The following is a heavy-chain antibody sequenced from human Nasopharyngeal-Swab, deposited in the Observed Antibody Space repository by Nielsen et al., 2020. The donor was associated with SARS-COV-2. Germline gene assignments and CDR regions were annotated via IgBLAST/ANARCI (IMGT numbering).Heavy chain of an antibody. CDR2: IDYTVNT. J-gene: IGHJ3*02. Sequence: SETLSLTCTVSGGSIGSYFWSWIRQPPGKGLEWIGYIDYTVNTNYNPSLESRVTISMDKSRNQFSLKLSSVSAADTAVYFCARAIGVKAFDIWGQGTVVTVSS. CDR3: ARAIGVKAFDI. V-gene: IGHV4-59*13. CDR1: GGSIGSYF. D-gene: IGHD3-3*01.